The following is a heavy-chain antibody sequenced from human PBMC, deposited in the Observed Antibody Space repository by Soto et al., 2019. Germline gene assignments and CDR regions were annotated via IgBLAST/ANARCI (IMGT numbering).Heavy chain of an antibody. V-gene: IGHV3-21*01. J-gene: IGHJ6*02. D-gene: IGHD3-10*01. Sequence: GGSLRLSCAASGFTFSSYSMNWVRQAPGKGLEWVSSISSSSSYIYYADSVKGRFTISRDNAKNSLYLQMNSLRAEDPAGYYCARDSGYGMDVWGQGTTVTVSS. CDR2: ISSSSSYI. CDR1: GFTFSSYS. CDR3: ARDSGYGMDV.